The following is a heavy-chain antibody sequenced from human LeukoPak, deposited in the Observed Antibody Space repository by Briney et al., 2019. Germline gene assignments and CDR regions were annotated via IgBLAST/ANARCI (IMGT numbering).Heavy chain of an antibody. CDR2: ISGSDDGT. D-gene: IGHD2-15*01. CDR3: AKSPVSSCRGSFCYPFDY. V-gene: IGHV3-23*01. CDR1: GFTFSSYA. J-gene: IGHJ4*02. Sequence: GGSLRLSCAASGFTFSSYAVSWVRQIPGKGLEWVSAISGSDDGTYYADSVKGRFTISRDNSRNTLYLQMNTLRAEDTAVYFCAKSPVSSCRGSFCYPFDYWGQGNLVTVSS.